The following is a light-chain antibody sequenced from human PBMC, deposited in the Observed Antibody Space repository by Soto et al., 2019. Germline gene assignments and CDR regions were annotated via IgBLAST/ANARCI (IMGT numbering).Light chain of an antibody. V-gene: IGKV3-15*01. CDR2: GAS. Sequence: EIVLTQSPGTLSLSPGERATLSCRAGQSVSSDLAWYHQKPGQAPRLLIYGASSRATGIPARFSGSGSGTEFTLTISSLQSEDFAVYYCQQYNNWPPITFGQGTRLEIK. J-gene: IGKJ5*01. CDR1: QSVSSD. CDR3: QQYNNWPPIT.